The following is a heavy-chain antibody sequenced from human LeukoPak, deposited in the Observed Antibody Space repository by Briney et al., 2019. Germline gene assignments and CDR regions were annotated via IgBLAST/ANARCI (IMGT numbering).Heavy chain of an antibody. J-gene: IGHJ4*02. V-gene: IGHV3-23*01. Sequence: PGGSLRLPCAASGFTFSSYAMSWVRQAPGKGLEWVSAISGSGGSTYYADSVKGRFTISRDNAKNSLYLQMNSLRAEDTAVYYCARDLYYYDSSGYYPYFDYWGQGTLVTVSS. CDR2: ISGSGGST. D-gene: IGHD3-22*01. CDR1: GFTFSSYA. CDR3: ARDLYYYDSSGYYPYFDY.